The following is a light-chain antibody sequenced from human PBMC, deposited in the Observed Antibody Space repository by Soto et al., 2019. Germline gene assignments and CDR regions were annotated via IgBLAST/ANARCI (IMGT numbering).Light chain of an antibody. Sequence: QSALTQPASVSGSPGQSITISCTGYSSAVGSYRLVSWYQCHPGKVPKLIIYEGNKRPSGVSNRSSGSEPGNTAALTSSGLQAEDEADYYCCSSAPSRTGVFGTGTKLTVL. CDR3: CSSAPSRTGV. CDR2: EGN. CDR1: SSAVGSYRL. V-gene: IGLV2-23*01. J-gene: IGLJ1*01.